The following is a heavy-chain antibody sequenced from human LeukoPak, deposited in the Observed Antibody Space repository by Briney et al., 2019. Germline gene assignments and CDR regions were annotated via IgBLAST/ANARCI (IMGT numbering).Heavy chain of an antibody. CDR3: AGERGEEYSSGWYKTNYFYN. J-gene: IGHJ4*02. V-gene: IGHV4-39*07. D-gene: IGHD6-19*01. CDR2: GDYSGGT. Sequence: SETLSLTCTVSGDSFTSVTDYWAWIRQPPGKGLEWIASGDYSGGTYYNPSLESRVAISADMSKNQISLNLTSVTGADTAVYYCAGERGEEYSSGWYKTNYFYNWGQGIRVTVSS. CDR1: GDSFTSVTDY.